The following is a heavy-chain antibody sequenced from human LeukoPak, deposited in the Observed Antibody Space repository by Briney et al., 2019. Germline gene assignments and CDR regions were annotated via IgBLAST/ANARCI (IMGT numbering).Heavy chain of an antibody. CDR3: AKEVGSGWYSGIDY. D-gene: IGHD6-19*01. CDR2: ISSSGSTI. CDR1: GFTFSSYE. V-gene: IGHV3-48*03. J-gene: IGHJ4*02. Sequence: GGSLRLSCAASGFTFSSYEMNWVRQAPGKGLEWVSYISSSGSTIYYADSVKGRFTISRDNAKNSLYLQMNSLRAEDTAVYYCAKEVGSGWYSGIDYWGQGTLVTVSS.